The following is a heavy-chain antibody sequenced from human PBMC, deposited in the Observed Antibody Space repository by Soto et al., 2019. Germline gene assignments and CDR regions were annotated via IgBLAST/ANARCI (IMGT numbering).Heavy chain of an antibody. D-gene: IGHD2-21*02. CDR3: AHRGCSYYYSYLLH. V-gene: IGHV2-5*02. CDR1: GFSLSTSGVG. J-gene: IGHJ1*01. Sequence: QITLKESGPTLVIPTQTLTLTCTFSGFSLSTSGVGVGWIRQPPGKTLEWLALIYWDDDKRYSPSLKSRLTITKDPCKNQVVPTMPNMDPVDTAKDSCAHRGCSYYYSYLLHRCRGTLVTV. CDR2: IYWDDDK.